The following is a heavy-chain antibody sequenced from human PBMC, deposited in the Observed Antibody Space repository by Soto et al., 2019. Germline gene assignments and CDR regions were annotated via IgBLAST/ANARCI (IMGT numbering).Heavy chain of an antibody. J-gene: IGHJ6*02. CDR1: GYSFTSYW. D-gene: IGHD3-9*01. V-gene: IGHV5-51*01. CDR3: ARHNGDYDILTGSRQYYYYGMDV. Sequence: PGESLKISCKGSGYSFTSYWIGWVRQIPGKGLEWMGIIYPGDSDTRYSPSFQGQVTISADKSISTAYLQWSSLKASDTAMYYCARHNGDYDILTGSRQYYYYGMDVWGQGTTVTVSS. CDR2: IYPGDSDT.